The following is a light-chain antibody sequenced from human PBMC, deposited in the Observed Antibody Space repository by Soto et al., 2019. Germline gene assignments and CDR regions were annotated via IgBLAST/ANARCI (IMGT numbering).Light chain of an antibody. V-gene: IGKV1-33*01. CDR1: HDISNY. Sequence: DIQMTQSPASLSASVGDRVTITCQASHDISNYLNWYQQKPGEAPKLLIYDASNLETGVPSRFSGSGSGTDFTFTISSLQPEDFATYYCQQYDNLLFTFDPGTKVDVK. CDR3: QQYDNLLFT. J-gene: IGKJ3*01. CDR2: DAS.